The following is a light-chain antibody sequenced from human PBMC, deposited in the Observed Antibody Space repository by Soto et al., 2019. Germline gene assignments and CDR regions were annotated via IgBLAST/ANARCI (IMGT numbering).Light chain of an antibody. Sequence: DIQLTQSPSFLSASIGDRVTITCRASQDFSNFLAWYQQQPGRAPKLLIYDASTVQSRVPSRFSGGGSRTDFTLTISSLQPEDFASYYCLQHTNFPLTFGQGTRLEIK. J-gene: IGKJ5*01. CDR1: QDFSNF. CDR3: LQHTNFPLT. V-gene: IGKV1-9*01. CDR2: DAS.